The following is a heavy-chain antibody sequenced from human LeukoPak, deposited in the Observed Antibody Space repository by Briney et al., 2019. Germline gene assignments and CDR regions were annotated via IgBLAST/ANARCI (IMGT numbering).Heavy chain of an antibody. CDR1: GFTFSRFG. Sequence: PGGSLRLSCAASGFTFSRFGMHWVRQTPGKGLECGVFLWYDGSDKEYAESVKGRFIISRDNSKNTLYVQMDSLRIEDTGVYFCARDFSYGVKGAFEYWGQGTLVTVSS. CDR2: LWYDGSDK. V-gene: IGHV3-30*02. D-gene: IGHD3-10*01. CDR3: ARDFSYGVKGAFEY. J-gene: IGHJ4*02.